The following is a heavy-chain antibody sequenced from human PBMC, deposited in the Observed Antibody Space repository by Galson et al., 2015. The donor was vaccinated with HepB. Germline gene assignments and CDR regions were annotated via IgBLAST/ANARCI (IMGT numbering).Heavy chain of an antibody. CDR1: GGTFSSYA. CDR2: IIPIFGTA. J-gene: IGHJ6*03. Sequence: SVKVSCKASGGTFSSYAISWVRQAPGQGLEWMGGIIPIFGTANYAQKFQGRVTITADESTSTAYMELSSLRSEDTAVYYCARGEDIVATEGTAPYYYYMDVWGKGTPVTVSS. D-gene: IGHD5-12*01. CDR3: ARGEDIVATEGTAPYYYYMDV. V-gene: IGHV1-69*13.